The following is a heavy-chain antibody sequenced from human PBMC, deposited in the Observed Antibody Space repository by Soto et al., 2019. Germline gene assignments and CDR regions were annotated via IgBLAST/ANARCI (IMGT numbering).Heavy chain of an antibody. J-gene: IGHJ4*02. CDR2: ISYDGSNK. CDR1: GFTFSSYA. D-gene: IGHD4-17*01. CDR3: AGGDMGVTTVTTFDY. Sequence: QVQLVESGGGVVQPGRSLRLSCAASGFTFSSYAMHWVRQAPGKGLEWVAVISYDGSNKYYADSVKGRFTISRDNSKKTLYLQMNGLRAEDTAVYYCAGGDMGVTTVTTFDYWGQGTLVIVSS. V-gene: IGHV3-30-3*01.